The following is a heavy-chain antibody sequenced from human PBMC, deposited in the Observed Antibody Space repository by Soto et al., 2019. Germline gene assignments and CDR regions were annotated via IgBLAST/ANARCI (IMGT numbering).Heavy chain of an antibody. CDR2: IWYDGSNK. D-gene: IGHD3-3*01. CDR3: ARGVNYDFWSGTNWFDP. V-gene: IGHV3-33*08. J-gene: IGHJ5*02. CDR1: GFTFSSYA. Sequence: VQLLESGGGLVQPGGSLRLSCAASGFTFSSYAMSWVRQAPGKGLEWVAVIWYDGSNKYYADSVKGRFTISRDNSKNTLYLQMNSLRAEDTAVYYCARGVNYDFWSGTNWFDPWGQGTLVTVSS.